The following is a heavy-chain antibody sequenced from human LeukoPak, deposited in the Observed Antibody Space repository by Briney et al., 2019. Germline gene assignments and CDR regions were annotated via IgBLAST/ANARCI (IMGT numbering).Heavy chain of an antibody. J-gene: IGHJ3*02. CDR2: LYSGGNT. CDR1: GFTVTTNY. CDR3: ARGRWSNYSASGTHDAFDI. D-gene: IGHD3-10*01. Sequence: GGSLRLSCAASGFTVTTNYMTWVRQAPGRGLEWVSLLYSGGNTYYADSVRGRFTISRDNSKNTLYLQMNSLRPEDTAVYYCARGRWSNYSASGTHDAFDIWGQGTMVTVSS. V-gene: IGHV3-53*01.